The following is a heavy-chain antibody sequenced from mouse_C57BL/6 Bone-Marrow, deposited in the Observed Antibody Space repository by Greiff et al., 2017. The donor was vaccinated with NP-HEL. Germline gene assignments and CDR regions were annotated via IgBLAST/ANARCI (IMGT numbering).Heavy chain of an antibody. D-gene: IGHD1-1*01. Sequence: QVQLQQSGPELVKPGASVKISCKASGYSFTSYYIHWVKQRPGQGLEWIGWIYPGSGNTKYNEKFKGKATLTADTSSSTAYMQLSSLTSEDSAVYYCAVPSTVVATPDYWGQGTTLTVSS. CDR3: AVPSTVVATPDY. V-gene: IGHV1-66*01. CDR2: IYPGSGNT. CDR1: GYSFTSYY. J-gene: IGHJ2*01.